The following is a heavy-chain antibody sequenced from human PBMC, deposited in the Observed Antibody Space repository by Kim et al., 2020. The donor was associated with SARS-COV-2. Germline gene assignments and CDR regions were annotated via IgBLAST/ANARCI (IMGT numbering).Heavy chain of an antibody. D-gene: IGHD2-15*01. Sequence: GGSLRLSCAASGFTFSSYWMSWVRQAPGKGLEWVANIKQDGSEKYYVDSVKGRFTISRDNAKNSLYLQMNSLRAEDTAVYYCARGGWWLRRLVADYWGQGTLVTVSS. CDR1: GFTFSSYW. CDR2: IKQDGSEK. CDR3: ARGGWWLRRLVADY. V-gene: IGHV3-7*01. J-gene: IGHJ4*02.